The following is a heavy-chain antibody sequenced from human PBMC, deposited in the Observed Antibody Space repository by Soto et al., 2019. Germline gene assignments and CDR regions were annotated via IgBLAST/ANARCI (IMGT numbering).Heavy chain of an antibody. J-gene: IGHJ5*02. Sequence: SETLSLTCTVSGGSISSGGYYWSWIRQHPGKGLEWIGYIYYSGSTYYNPSLKSRVTISVDTSKNQFSLKLSSVTAADTAVYYCARVPRYFDWLLDLTGGNWLDPWGQGTLVTVSA. V-gene: IGHV4-31*03. CDR3: ARVPRYFDWLLDLTGGNWLDP. D-gene: IGHD3-9*01. CDR1: GGSISSGGYY. CDR2: IYYSGST.